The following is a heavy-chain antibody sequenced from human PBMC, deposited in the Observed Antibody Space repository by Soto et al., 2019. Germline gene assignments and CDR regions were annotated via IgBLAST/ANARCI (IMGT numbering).Heavy chain of an antibody. Sequence: LSETLSLTCTVSGGSISSYYWSWIRQPPGKGLEWIGYIYYSGSTNYNPSLKSRVTISVDTSKNQFSLKLSSVTAADTAVYYCARWTAMVYIGWFAPWGQGTLVTVSS. CDR1: GGSISSYY. V-gene: IGHV4-59*01. CDR3: ARWTAMVYIGWFAP. CDR2: IYYSGST. J-gene: IGHJ5*02. D-gene: IGHD5-18*01.